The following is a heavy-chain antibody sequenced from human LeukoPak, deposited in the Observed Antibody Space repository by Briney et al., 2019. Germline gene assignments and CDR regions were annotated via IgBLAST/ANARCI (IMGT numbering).Heavy chain of an antibody. CDR2: INPDGSTT. Sequence: GGSLRLSCAASGFTFRSSWMHWVRQAPGQGLGWVSCINPDGSTTTYADSVEGRFTISRDNAKSTQYLQIDSLRAEDTAVYYCARAMISESDYRGPGTPVTVSS. CDR3: ARAMISESDY. V-gene: IGHV3-74*01. CDR1: GFTFRSSW. J-gene: IGHJ4*02. D-gene: IGHD3-22*01.